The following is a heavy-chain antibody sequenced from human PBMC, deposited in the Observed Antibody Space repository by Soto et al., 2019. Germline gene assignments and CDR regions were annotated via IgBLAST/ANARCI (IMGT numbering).Heavy chain of an antibody. CDR1: GFNVMRYW. CDR3: ARDIGFDYVN. Sequence: GGSLRLSCAVSGFNVMRYWMSWVRQAPGKGLEWVASVKEDGSELYYLHSVRGRFSMTRDSAGNALHLTMNYLSAEDTGVYFCARDIGFDYVNWGQGIPVTVSS. J-gene: IGHJ4*02. V-gene: IGHV3-7*01. D-gene: IGHD3-16*01. CDR2: VKEDGSEL.